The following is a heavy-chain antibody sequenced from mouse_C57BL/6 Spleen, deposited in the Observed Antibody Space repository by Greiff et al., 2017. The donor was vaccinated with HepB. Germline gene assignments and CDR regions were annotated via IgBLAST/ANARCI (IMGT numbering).Heavy chain of an antibody. D-gene: IGHD2-4*01. CDR3: TIDYDVTWFAY. Sequence: EVKVVESGAELVRPGASVKLSCTASGFNIKDDYMHWVKQRPEQGLEWIGWIDPENGDTEYASKFQGKATITADTSSNTAYLQLSSLTSEDTAVYYCTIDYDVTWFAYWGQGTLVTVSA. J-gene: IGHJ3*01. V-gene: IGHV14-4*01. CDR2: IDPENGDT. CDR1: GFNIKDDY.